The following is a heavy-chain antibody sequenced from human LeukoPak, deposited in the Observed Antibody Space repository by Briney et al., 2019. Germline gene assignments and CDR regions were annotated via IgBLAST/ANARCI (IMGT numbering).Heavy chain of an antibody. CDR2: IWYDGSNK. CDR3: AKDRQGYCSGGSCYPSRPLDY. D-gene: IGHD2-15*01. J-gene: IGHJ4*02. Sequence: GRSLRLSCAASGFTFSSYGMHWVRQAPGKGLEWVAVIWYDGSNKYYADSVKGRFTISRDNSKNTLYLQMNSLRAEDTAVYYCAKDRQGYCSGGSCYPSRPLDYWGQGTLVTVSS. V-gene: IGHV3-33*06. CDR1: GFTFSSYG.